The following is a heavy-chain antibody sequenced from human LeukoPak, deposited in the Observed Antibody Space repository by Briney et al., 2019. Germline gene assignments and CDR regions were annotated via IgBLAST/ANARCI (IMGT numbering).Heavy chain of an antibody. CDR1: GYTFTSYD. Sequence: ASVKVSCKASGYTFTSYDINWVRQATGQGLEWMGWMNPNSGNTGYAQKFQGRVTMTRNTSISTAYMELSSLRSEDTAVYYCARGSVTLGYCSSTSCPYHYYGMDVWGQGTTVTVSS. V-gene: IGHV1-8*01. CDR2: MNPNSGNT. D-gene: IGHD2-2*01. J-gene: IGHJ6*02. CDR3: ARGSVTLGYCSSTSCPYHYYGMDV.